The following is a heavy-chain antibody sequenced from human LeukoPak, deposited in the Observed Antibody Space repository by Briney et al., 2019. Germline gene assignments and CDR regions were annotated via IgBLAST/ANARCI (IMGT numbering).Heavy chain of an antibody. V-gene: IGHV3-21*01. CDR3: ARNTLRYLDWLFRAFDI. J-gene: IGHJ3*02. Sequence: GGSLRLSCAASGFTFSSYSMNWVRQAPGEGLEWVSSISSSSSYIYYADSVKGRFTISRDNAKNSLYLQMNSLRAEDTAVYYCARNTLRYLDWLFRAFDIWGQGTMVTVSS. CDR1: GFTFSSYS. CDR2: ISSSSSYI. D-gene: IGHD3-9*01.